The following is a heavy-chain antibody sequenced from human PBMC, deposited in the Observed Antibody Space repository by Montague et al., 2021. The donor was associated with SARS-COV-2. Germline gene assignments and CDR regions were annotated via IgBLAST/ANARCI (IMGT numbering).Heavy chain of an antibody. V-gene: IGHV4-61*01. CDR3: ARISGITSWYYDY. J-gene: IGHJ4*02. CDR1: GGSVSSGSYY. CDR2: IYYTGXT. D-gene: IGHD1-14*01. Sequence: SETLSLTCTVSGGSVSSGSYYWSWIRQPPGKGLQSIGYIYYTGXTXYXXXXQSRVTISVDSSKNQLSVRLRSVTAADTAVYYCARISGITSWYYDYWGQGTLVTVSS.